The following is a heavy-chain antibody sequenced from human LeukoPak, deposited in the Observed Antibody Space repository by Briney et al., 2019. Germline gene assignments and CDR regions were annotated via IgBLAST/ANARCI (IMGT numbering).Heavy chain of an antibody. D-gene: IGHD3-22*01. J-gene: IGHJ5*02. CDR1: GGSFSGYF. Sequence: SETLSLSCAVYGGSFSGYFWTWIRQPPGKGLEWIGEINHSGSTNYNPSLKSRVTISVDTSKNQFSLKLSSVTAADTAVYYCASYYDSSETKRTNNWFDPWGQGTLVTVSS. CDR3: ASYYDSSETKRTNNWFDP. CDR2: INHSGST. V-gene: IGHV4-34*01.